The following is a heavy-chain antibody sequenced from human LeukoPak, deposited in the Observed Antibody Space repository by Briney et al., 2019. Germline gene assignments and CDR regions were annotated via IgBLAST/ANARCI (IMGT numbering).Heavy chain of an antibody. CDR3: ARNMVRGYYYMDV. Sequence: SETLSLTCTVSGGSISSGGYYWSWIRQHPGKGLEWIGYIYYSGSTYYNPSLKSRVTISADTSKNQFSLKLSSVTAADTAVYYCARNMVRGYYYMDVWGKGTTVTVSS. J-gene: IGHJ6*03. CDR1: GGSISSGGYY. CDR2: IYYSGST. D-gene: IGHD3-10*01. V-gene: IGHV4-31*03.